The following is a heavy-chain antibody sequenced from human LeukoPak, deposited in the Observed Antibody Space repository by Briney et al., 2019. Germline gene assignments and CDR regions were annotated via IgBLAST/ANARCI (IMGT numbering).Heavy chain of an antibody. CDR2: IYPADSNT. Sequence: GGSLRLSCQGSGYSFTNYWIAWVRQMSGKGLEFMGFIYPADSNTIYSPSFQGQVTISADKSITTAYLQRSSLKASDTAMYYCARLKYGDYEPFDYWGQGTLVTVSS. CDR3: ARLKYGDYEPFDY. V-gene: IGHV5-51*01. J-gene: IGHJ4*02. CDR1: GYSFTNYW. D-gene: IGHD4-17*01.